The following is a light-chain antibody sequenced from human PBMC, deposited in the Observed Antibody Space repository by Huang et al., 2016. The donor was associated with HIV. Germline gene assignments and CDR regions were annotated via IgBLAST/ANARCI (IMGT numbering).Light chain of an antibody. J-gene: IGKJ1*01. CDR2: WAS. CDR1: QSVFSTSTSKDY. V-gene: IGKV4-1*01. CDR3: LQYYRSPQT. Sequence: DIVMTQSPDSLAVSLGEGATLNCRSSQSVFSTSTSKDYLGWFQQKPGQPPKLLLFWASTREAGVPDRFSGSGSGTHFTLTIDNLEAEDAAIYYCLQYYRSPQTFGQGTRVEVK.